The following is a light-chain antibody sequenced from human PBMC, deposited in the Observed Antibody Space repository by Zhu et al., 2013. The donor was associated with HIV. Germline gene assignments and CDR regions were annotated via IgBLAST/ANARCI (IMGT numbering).Light chain of an antibody. CDR3: QQYDSYPYT. J-gene: IGKJ2*01. Sequence: DIQLTQSPSFLSASVGDRVTITCRASQGISSYLAWYQQKPGKAPKLLIYDASNLETGVPSRFSGSGSGTDFTFTISSLQPEDFAIYYCQQYDSYPYTFGQGTKLEIK. CDR1: QGISSY. CDR2: DAS. V-gene: IGKV1-9*01.